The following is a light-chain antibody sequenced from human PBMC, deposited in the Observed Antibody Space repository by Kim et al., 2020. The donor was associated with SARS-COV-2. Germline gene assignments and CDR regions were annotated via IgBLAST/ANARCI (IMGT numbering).Light chain of an antibody. V-gene: IGLV3-1*01. CDR2: QDS. J-gene: IGLJ2*01. CDR3: QAWDSSTVV. CDR1: KLWDKY. Sequence: SVSPGQTASITCSGDKLWDKYACWYQQKPGQSPVLVTYQDSKRPSGIPERFSGSNSGNTATLTISGTQAMDEADYYCQAWDSSTVVFGGGTQLTVL.